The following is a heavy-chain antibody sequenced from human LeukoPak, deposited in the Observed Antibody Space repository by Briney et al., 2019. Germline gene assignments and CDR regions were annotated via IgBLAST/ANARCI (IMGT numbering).Heavy chain of an antibody. CDR1: GFAFSNYG. V-gene: IGHV3-30*02. CDR3: AKPGGRVGESLNGIDY. Sequence: PGGSLRLSCAASGFAFSNYGLHWVRQAPGKGLEWVAFIQYDGNNKFHTDSVKGRFTISRDNSKNTLFLQMNSLRAEDTAVYYCAKPGGRVGESLNGIDYWGQGTLVTVS. J-gene: IGHJ4*02. CDR2: IQYDGNNK. D-gene: IGHD3-10*01.